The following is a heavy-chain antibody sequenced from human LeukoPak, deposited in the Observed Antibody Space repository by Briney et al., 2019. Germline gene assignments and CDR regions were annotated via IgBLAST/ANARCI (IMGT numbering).Heavy chain of an antibody. D-gene: IGHD6-13*01. CDR2: IYYSGST. Sequence: PSETLSLTCTVSGGSISSYYWSWIRQPPGKGLEWIGYIYYSGSTNYNPSLKSRVTISVDTSKNQFSLKLSSVTAADTAVYYCARDRMAAAGPTDAFDIWGQGTMVTVSS. J-gene: IGHJ3*02. CDR1: GGSISSYY. V-gene: IGHV4-59*01. CDR3: ARDRMAAAGPTDAFDI.